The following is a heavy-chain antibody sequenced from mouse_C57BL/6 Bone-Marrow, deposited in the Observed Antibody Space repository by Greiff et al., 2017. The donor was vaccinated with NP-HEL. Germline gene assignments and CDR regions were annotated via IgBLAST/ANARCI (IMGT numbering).Heavy chain of an antibody. CDR3: AKRSDYYGSIFAY. J-gene: IGHJ3*01. D-gene: IGHD1-1*01. CDR1: GFSLTSYG. CDR2: IWRGGST. Sequence: QVQLQQSGPGLVQPSQSLSITCTVSGFSLTSYGVHWVRQSPGKGLEWLGVIWRGGSTDYNAAFMSRLSITKDNSKSQVFFKMNSLQADDTAIYYCAKRSDYYGSIFAYWGQGTLVTVSA. V-gene: IGHV2-5*01.